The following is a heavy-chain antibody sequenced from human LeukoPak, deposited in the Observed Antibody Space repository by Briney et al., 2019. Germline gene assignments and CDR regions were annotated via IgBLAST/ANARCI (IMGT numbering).Heavy chain of an antibody. CDR2: ISGSGDNT. D-gene: IGHD6-19*01. CDR1: GFTFSSYA. J-gene: IGHJ2*01. CDR3: AKSMTLQWRGFFDL. Sequence: GGSLRLSCAASGFTFSSYAMSWVRQVPGKGLEWVSVISGSGDNTYYADSVRGRFTISRDNSKNTLYLQKNSLRADDTAIYYCAKSMTLQWRGFFDLWGRGTHVTVSS. V-gene: IGHV3-23*01.